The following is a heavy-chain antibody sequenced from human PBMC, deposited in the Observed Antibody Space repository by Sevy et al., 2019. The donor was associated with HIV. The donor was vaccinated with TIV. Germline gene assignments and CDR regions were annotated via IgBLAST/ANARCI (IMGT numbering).Heavy chain of an antibody. V-gene: IGHV3-11*01. CDR1: GFTISDYY. J-gene: IGHJ6*02. CDR2: ISGSGDTI. D-gene: IGHD4-17*01. Sequence: GGSLRLSCAASGFTISDYYMSWIRQAPGKGLEWLSYISGSGDTIYYADSVKGRFTISRDNAKNSLYLQMNSLRAEDTGVYYCARDHVKDGDLGDYYYYAMDVWGQGTSVTVSS. CDR3: ARDHVKDGDLGDYYYYAMDV.